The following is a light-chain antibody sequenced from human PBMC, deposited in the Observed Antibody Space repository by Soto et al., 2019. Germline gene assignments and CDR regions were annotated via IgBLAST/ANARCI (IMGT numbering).Light chain of an antibody. CDR3: SSYTGSNTLVV. Sequence: QSVLTQPASVSGSPGQSITISCTGTSNDLGAYNFVSWYQQHPGEAPKLIISEVSDRPSGVSTRFSGSKSGNTASLTISGLQTEDEADYYCSSYTGSNTLVVFGGGTQLTVL. J-gene: IGLJ2*01. CDR1: SNDLGAYNF. CDR2: EVS. V-gene: IGLV2-14*01.